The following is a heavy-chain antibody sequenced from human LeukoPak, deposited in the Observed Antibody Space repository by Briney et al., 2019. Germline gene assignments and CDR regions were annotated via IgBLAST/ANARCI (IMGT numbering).Heavy chain of an antibody. D-gene: IGHD2-2*01. CDR3: AKHDIVVVPSGHFDH. CDR1: GFTFSNYG. V-gene: IGHV3-30*02. Sequence: GGSLRLSCAASGFTFSNYGMHWVRQAPGKGLEWVAFIRSDGINKYHADSVKGRFTISRDNSKNTLYLQMNSLRAEDTAIYYCAKHDIVVVPSGHFDHWSQGTLLTVSS. J-gene: IGHJ4*02. CDR2: IRSDGINK.